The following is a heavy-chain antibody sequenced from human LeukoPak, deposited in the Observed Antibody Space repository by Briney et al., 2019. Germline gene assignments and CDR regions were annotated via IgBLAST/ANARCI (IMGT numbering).Heavy chain of an antibody. CDR1: GFTFNTFN. J-gene: IGHJ4*02. D-gene: IGHD3-9*01. CDR2: IYSGGDYI. V-gene: IGHV3-21*01. Sequence: PGGSLRLSCAASGFTFNTFNMNWVRQAPGKALECVSSIYSGGDYIYYAVSVKGRFTTSRDNAKNSLSLQLNSLRVEDTAVYYCARGHYDVLAASYKWTPDYWGQGTLVTVSS. CDR3: ARGHYDVLAASYKWTPDY.